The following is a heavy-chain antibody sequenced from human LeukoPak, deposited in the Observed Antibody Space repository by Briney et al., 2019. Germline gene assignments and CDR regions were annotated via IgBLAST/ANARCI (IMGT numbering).Heavy chain of an antibody. CDR1: GFTFDDYG. CDR3: ARGYYAGRGHHFEY. V-gene: IGHV3-33*08. CDR2: IWSDGSNK. D-gene: IGHD3-22*01. Sequence: GGSLRLSCAASGFTFDDYGMHWVRQAPGKGLEWLTVIWSDGSNKYYADSVRGRFTISRDNSKNTMYLQMNSLRVEDTAVYYCARGYYAGRGHHFEYWGQGTLVTVSS. J-gene: IGHJ4*02.